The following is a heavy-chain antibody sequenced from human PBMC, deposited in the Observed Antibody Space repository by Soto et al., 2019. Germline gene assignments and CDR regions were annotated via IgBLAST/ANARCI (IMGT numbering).Heavy chain of an antibody. CDR1: GGAFSSYA. V-gene: IGHV1-69*13. J-gene: IGHJ3*02. CDR2: IIPIFGTA. Sequence: SVKVSCKASGGAFSSYAISWVRQAPGQGLEWMGGIIPIFGTANYAQKFQGRVTITADESTSTAYMELSSLRSEDTAVYYCAREVGYSYGYSNSRQEDAFDIWGQGTMVTVSS. CDR3: AREVGYSYGYSNSRQEDAFDI. D-gene: IGHD5-18*01.